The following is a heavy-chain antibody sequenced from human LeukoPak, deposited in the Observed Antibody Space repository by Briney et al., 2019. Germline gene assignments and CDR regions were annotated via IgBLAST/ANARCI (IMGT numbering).Heavy chain of an antibody. Sequence: GRSLRLSCAASGFTFSSYGMHWVRQAPGKGLEWVAVIWYDGSNKYYADSVKGRFTISRDNSKNTLYLQMNSLRAEDTAVYYCARGGYYYDSSGYYYDYFDYWGQGTPVTVSS. D-gene: IGHD3-22*01. CDR2: IWYDGSNK. CDR3: ARGGYYYDSSGYYYDYFDY. J-gene: IGHJ4*02. CDR1: GFTFSSYG. V-gene: IGHV3-33*01.